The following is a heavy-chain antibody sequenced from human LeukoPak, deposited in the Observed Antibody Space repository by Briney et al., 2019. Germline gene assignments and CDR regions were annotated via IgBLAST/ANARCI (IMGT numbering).Heavy chain of an antibody. V-gene: IGHV3-23*01. CDR2: ISGSGGST. Sequence: HPGGSLRLSCAASGFTFSSYAMSWVRQAPGKGLEWVSAISGSGGSTYYADSVKGRFTISRDNSKNTLYLQMNSLRAEDTAVYYCAEDWGIGGVIEYYFDYRGQGTLVTVSS. J-gene: IGHJ4*02. D-gene: IGHD3-16*02. CDR3: AEDWGIGGVIEYYFDY. CDR1: GFTFSSYA.